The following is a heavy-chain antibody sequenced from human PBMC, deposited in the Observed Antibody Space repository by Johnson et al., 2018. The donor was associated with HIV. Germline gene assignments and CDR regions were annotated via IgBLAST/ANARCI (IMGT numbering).Heavy chain of an antibody. CDR3: ASDYSGIGGYRLRAYHI. D-gene: IGHD2-15*01. Sequence: VQLVESGGGVVQPGRSLRLSCAASGFAFSSYAMHWVRQAPGKGLEWVAHISSSGSNRDYSDSVKGRFTISRDNAKNSLFLQMNSLRAEDTAVYYCASDYSGIGGYRLRAYHIWGQGTGVTVSS. CDR2: ISSSGSNR. CDR1: GFAFSSYA. V-gene: IGHV3-48*03. J-gene: IGHJ3*02.